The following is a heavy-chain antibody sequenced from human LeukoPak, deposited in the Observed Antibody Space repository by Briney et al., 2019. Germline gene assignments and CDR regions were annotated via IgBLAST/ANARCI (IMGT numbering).Heavy chain of an antibody. Sequence: PGGSLRLSCAAAGFTFSGSAMHWVRQASGKGLEWVGRIRSKANSYATAYAASVKGRFTISRDDSKNTLYLQMNSLRAEDTAVYYCAKTGYSYDYYYYYYMDVWGKGTTVTVSS. D-gene: IGHD5-18*01. J-gene: IGHJ6*03. V-gene: IGHV3-73*01. CDR3: AKTGYSYDYYYYYYMDV. CDR2: IRSKANSYAT. CDR1: GFTFSGSA.